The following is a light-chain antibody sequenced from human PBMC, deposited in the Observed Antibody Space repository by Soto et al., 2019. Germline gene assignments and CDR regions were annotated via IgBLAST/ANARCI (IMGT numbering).Light chain of an antibody. CDR1: QSVSSSY. V-gene: IGKV3-20*01. J-gene: IGKJ5*01. Sequence: EIVLTQTPGTLSLSPGERATLSCRASQSVSSSYLAWYQQKPGQAPRVLIYGASSRATGIPDRFSGSGSGTDFTLTISRLEPEDFAVYYCQQDGSSPPITFGQGTRLEIK. CDR3: QQDGSSPPIT. CDR2: GAS.